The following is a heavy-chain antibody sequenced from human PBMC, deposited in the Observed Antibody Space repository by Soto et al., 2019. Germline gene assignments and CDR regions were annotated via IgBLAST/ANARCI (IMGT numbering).Heavy chain of an antibody. D-gene: IGHD3-16*02. V-gene: IGHV5-51*01. CDR1: GYSFTSYW. J-gene: IGHJ3*02. CDR2: IYPGDSDT. Sequence: GESLKISCKGSGYSFTSYWIGWVRQMPGKGLEWMGIIYPGDSDTRYSPSFQGQVTISADKSISPASLQWSSLKASDTVMYYCARRSKDDYVWGRYRFFLAFDIGGQGPMVTVSS. CDR3: ARRSKDDYVWGRYRFFLAFDI.